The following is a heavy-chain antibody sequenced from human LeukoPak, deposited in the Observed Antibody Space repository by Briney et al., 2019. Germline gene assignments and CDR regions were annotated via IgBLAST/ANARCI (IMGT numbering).Heavy chain of an antibody. CDR3: ARVPNYYGSGSYSWFDP. Sequence: GGSLRLSCAASGFTFSSYAMNWVRQAPGKGLEWVSAISGSGGGTYYADSVKGRFTISRDNAKNSLYLQMNSLRAEDTAVYYCARVPNYYGSGSYSWFDPWGQGTLVTVSS. CDR2: ISGSGGGT. CDR1: GFTFSSYA. V-gene: IGHV3-23*01. J-gene: IGHJ5*02. D-gene: IGHD3-10*01.